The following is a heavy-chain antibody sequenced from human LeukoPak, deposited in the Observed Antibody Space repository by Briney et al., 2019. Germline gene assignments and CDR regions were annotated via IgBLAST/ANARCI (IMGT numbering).Heavy chain of an antibody. J-gene: IGHJ4*02. D-gene: IGHD2/OR15-2a*01. CDR1: GYTFTSYG. V-gene: IGHV1-18*01. Sequence: GASVTVSCTASGYTFTSYGISWVRPAPGQGLEWMGWISAYNGNTKYAQKFQGRVTMTTDTSTSTAYMELRSLRSDDTAVYYCARGLSPSDGDYWGQGTLVTVSS. CDR2: ISAYNGNT. CDR3: ARGLSPSDGDY.